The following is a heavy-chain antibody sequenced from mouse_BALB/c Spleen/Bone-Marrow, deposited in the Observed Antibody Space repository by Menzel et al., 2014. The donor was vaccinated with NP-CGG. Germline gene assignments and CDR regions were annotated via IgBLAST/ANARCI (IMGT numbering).Heavy chain of an antibody. Sequence: EVKLVESGGGLVQPGGSLKLSCTASGFDFSRYWMSWVRQAPGKGLQRIGEINPESSTINYTPSLKDKFIISRDNAKNTLYLQMSKVRPEDTAPYYCTRLTYYGLSDYWGQGTTLTVSS. CDR1: GFDFSRYW. CDR2: INPESSTI. V-gene: IGHV4-1*02. D-gene: IGHD1-2*01. CDR3: TRLTYYGLSDY. J-gene: IGHJ2*01.